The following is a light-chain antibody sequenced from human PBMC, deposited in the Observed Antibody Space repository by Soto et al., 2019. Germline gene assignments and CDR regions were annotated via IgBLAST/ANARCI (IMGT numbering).Light chain of an antibody. J-gene: IGKJ5*01. CDR3: QQYAGPPTT. V-gene: IGKV3-20*01. CDR2: GAS. Sequence: EIVLTPSPDPLSLSPGERATVSCRASQTVSNNYLAWCQQKPGQAPRVIMYGASRRATGIPDRFSGGGSGTDFTLTISRLEPEDFAVYFCQQYAGPPTTFGQGTRLEIK. CDR1: QTVSNNY.